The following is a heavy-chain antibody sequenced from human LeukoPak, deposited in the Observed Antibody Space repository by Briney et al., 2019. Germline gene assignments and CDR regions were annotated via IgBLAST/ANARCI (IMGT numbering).Heavy chain of an antibody. CDR1: GGSFSGYY. D-gene: IGHD6-19*01. V-gene: IGHV4-34*01. CDR3: ARDDSSGWYG. J-gene: IGHJ4*02. CDR2: INHSGST. Sequence: PSETLSLTCAVYGGSFSGYYWSWIRQPPGKGLEWIGEINHSGSTNYNPSLKSRVTISVDTSKNQFSLKLSSVTAADTAVYYCARDDSSGWYGWGQGTLVTVSS.